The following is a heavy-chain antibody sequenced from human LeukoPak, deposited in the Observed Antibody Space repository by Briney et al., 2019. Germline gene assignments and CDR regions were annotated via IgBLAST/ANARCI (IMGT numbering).Heavy chain of an antibody. J-gene: IGHJ4*02. CDR2: ISCSGGTT. Sequence: GGSLRLSCAASRFTSYAMSWFRQAPGKGREWVSGISCSGGTTYYANSVMGRFTISKDISRNTLYLQMNRLRAEDTAVYYCATLPESSYQPDYWGQGTLVTVSS. CDR1: RFTSYA. D-gene: IGHD2-2*01. CDR3: ATLPESSYQPDY. V-gene: IGHV3-23*01.